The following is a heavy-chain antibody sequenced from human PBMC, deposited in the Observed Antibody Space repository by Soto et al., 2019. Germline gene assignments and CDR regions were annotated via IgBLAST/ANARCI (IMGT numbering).Heavy chain of an antibody. V-gene: IGHV1-69*12. CDR1: GGTFSSYA. J-gene: IGHJ3*02. D-gene: IGHD6-19*01. CDR3: AVWCIAVAGTCPTNDAFDI. Sequence: QVQLVQSGAEVKKPGSSVKVSCKASGGTFSSYAISWVRQAPGQGLEWMGGIIPIFGTANYAQKFQGRVTITADEXXSXAXXELSSLRSEDTAVYYCAVWCIAVAGTCPTNDAFDIWGQGTMVTVSS. CDR2: IIPIFGTA.